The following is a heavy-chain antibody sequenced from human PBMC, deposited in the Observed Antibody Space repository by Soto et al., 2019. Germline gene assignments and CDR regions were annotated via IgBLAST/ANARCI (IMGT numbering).Heavy chain of an antibody. V-gene: IGHV3-23*01. CDR3: AKANWGLPLGYYYYMDV. Sequence: GGSLRLSCAASGFTFSSYAMSWVRQAPGKGLEWVSAISGSGGSTYYADSVKGRFTISRDNSKNTLYLQMNSLRAEDTAVYYCAKANWGLPLGYYYYMDVWGKGTTVTVSS. D-gene: IGHD3-16*01. CDR2: ISGSGGST. J-gene: IGHJ6*03. CDR1: GFTFSSYA.